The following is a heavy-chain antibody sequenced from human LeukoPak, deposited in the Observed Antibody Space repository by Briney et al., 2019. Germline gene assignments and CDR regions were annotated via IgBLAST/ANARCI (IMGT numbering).Heavy chain of an antibody. Sequence: ASVKVSCKASGYSFTGYYVHWLRKAPGQGLEWMGWINPSSGGTNYAQNLQGGGTMTRDTSISTAYMELRSLRSDDAAVYYCARTNYYDSSGYFLGYWGQGTLVTVSS. CDR2: INPSSGGT. J-gene: IGHJ4*02. V-gene: IGHV1-2*02. CDR1: GYSFTGYY. CDR3: ARTNYYDSSGYFLGY. D-gene: IGHD3-22*01.